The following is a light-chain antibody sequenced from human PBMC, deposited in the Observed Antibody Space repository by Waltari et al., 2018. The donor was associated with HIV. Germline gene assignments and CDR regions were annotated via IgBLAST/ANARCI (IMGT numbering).Light chain of an antibody. Sequence: QSALTQPASVSGSPGQSITISCTGTRSDVGGYNYVSWYQQHPGKAPKLIIYEGTERPSGVSNRFSGSKSGNTASLTISGLQAEDEADYYCVSYTSTIPLGAVFGGGTQLTVL. V-gene: IGLV2-14*01. J-gene: IGLJ7*01. CDR3: VSYTSTIPLGAV. CDR2: EGT. CDR1: RSDVGGYNY.